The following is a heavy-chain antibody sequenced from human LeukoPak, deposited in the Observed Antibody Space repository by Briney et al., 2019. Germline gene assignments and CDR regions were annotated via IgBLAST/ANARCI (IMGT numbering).Heavy chain of an antibody. J-gene: IGHJ6*03. Sequence: GGSLRLSCAASGFTFRNNWMHWVRQAPGKGLVWVSRINPDGRRTNYADSVKGRFTISRDNAKNTLFLQVNSLRAEDTAVYYCVREAEVVPAAMGVYHYYFMDVWGKGTTVTVSS. CDR3: VREAEVVPAAMGVYHYYFMDV. V-gene: IGHV3-74*01. CDR1: GFTFRNNW. CDR2: INPDGRRT. D-gene: IGHD2-2*01.